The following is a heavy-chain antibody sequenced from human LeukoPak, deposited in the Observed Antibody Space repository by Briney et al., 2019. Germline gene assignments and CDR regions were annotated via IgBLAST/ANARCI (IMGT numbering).Heavy chain of an antibody. CDR2: IKQDGSEK. Sequence: GRSLRLSCAASGFTFSSYWMSWVRQAPGKGLEWVANIKQDGSEKYYVDSVKGRFTISRDNAKNSLHLQMNSLRAEDTAVYYCARGLVVVVAASYYFDYWGQGTLVTVSS. V-gene: IGHV3-7*04. D-gene: IGHD2-15*01. CDR3: ARGLVVVVAASYYFDY. J-gene: IGHJ4*02. CDR1: GFTFSSYW.